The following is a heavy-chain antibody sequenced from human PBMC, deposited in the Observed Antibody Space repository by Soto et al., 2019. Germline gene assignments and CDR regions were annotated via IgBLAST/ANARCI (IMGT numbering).Heavy chain of an antibody. J-gene: IGHJ4*02. CDR1: GFTFSSYG. D-gene: IGHD3-9*01. CDR3: AKDTYDILTGYSYFDY. Sequence: GGSLRLSCAASGFTFSSYGMHWVRQAPGKGLEWVAVISYDGSNKYYADSVKGRFTISRDNSKNTLYLQMNSLRAEDTAVYYCAKDTYDILTGYSYFDYWGQGTLVTVSS. CDR2: ISYDGSNK. V-gene: IGHV3-30*18.